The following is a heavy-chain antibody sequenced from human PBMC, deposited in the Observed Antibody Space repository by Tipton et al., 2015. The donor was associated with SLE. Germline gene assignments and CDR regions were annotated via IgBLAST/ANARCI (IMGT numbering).Heavy chain of an antibody. CDR1: GGSISSGSYY. Sequence: LRLSCTVSGGSISSGSYYWSWIRQPAGKGLEWIGYIYTSGSTNYNPSLKSRVTISVDTSKNQFSLKLSSVTAADTAVYYCARVLVVVTALDYWGQGTLVTVSS. CDR2: IYTSGST. D-gene: IGHD2-21*02. CDR3: ARVLVVVTALDY. J-gene: IGHJ4*02. V-gene: IGHV4-61*09.